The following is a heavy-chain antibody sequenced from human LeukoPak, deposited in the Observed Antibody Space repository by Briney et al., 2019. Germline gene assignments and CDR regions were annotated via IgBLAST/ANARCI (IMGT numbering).Heavy chain of an antibody. V-gene: IGHV1-8*01. D-gene: IGHD4-17*01. CDR2: MNPNSGNT. J-gene: IGHJ4*02. CDR1: GYTFTSYD. Sequence: ASVKVSCKASGYTFTSYDINWVRQATGQGLEWMGWMNPNSGNTGYAQKFQGRVTMTRNTSISTAYMELSSLRSEDTAVYYCARSLSGDYAYNYWGQGTLVTVSS. CDR3: ARSLSGDYAYNY.